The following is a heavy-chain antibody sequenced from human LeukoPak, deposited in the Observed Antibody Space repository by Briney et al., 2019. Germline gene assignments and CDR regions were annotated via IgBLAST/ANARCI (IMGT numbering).Heavy chain of an antibody. V-gene: IGHV4-34*01. D-gene: IGHD3-10*01. CDR2: INHSGST. J-gene: IGHJ4*02. CDR1: GRSFRGYY. CDR3: ARGLTIRD. Sequence: SETLSLTCAVYGRSFRGYYWSWIRQPPGKGLEWIGEINHSGSTNYNPSLKSRVTISVDTSKNQFSLKLSSVTAADTAVYYCARGLTIRDWGQGTLVTVSS.